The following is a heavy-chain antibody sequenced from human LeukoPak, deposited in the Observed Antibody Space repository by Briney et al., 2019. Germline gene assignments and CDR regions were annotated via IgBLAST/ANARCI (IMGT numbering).Heavy chain of an antibody. CDR3: ARSVRTTTPFDY. J-gene: IGHJ4*02. D-gene: IGHD4-11*01. CDR1: GFTFSSYG. CDR2: IRYDGSNK. V-gene: IGHV3-30*02. Sequence: PGGSLRLSCAASGFTFSSYGMHWVRQAPGKGLEWVAFIRYDGSNKYYADSVKGRFTISRDNSKNTLYLQMGSLRAEDMAVYYCARSVRTTTPFDYWGQGTLVTVSS.